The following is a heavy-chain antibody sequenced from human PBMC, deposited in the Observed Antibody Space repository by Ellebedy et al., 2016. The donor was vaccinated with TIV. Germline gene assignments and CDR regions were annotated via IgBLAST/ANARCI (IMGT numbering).Heavy chain of an antibody. V-gene: IGHV3-48*04. CDR3: ARDRTGVLDI. Sequence: PGGSLRLSCAASGFTFSSYWMHWVRQAPGKGLEWVSYISSGGSTMKYADSAKGRFTISRDNADNSLYLQMNSLRADDTAVYYCARDRTGVLDIWGQGTMVTVSS. CDR1: GFTFSSYW. J-gene: IGHJ3*02. CDR2: ISSGGSTM. D-gene: IGHD3-10*01.